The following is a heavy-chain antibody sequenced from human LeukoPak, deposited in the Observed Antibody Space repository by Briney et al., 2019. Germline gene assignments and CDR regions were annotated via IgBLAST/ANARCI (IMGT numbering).Heavy chain of an antibody. D-gene: IGHD6-19*01. CDR1: GFTLSRCW. CDR3: ARGIEVAGSDY. J-gene: IGHJ4*02. V-gene: IGHV3-7*01. CDR2: IKKDGSEK. Sequence: GGSLRLSCAASGFTLSRCWMNWVRQPPGKGLEWVANIKKDGSEKCYVDCVTGRLPISRDNAKNTLFLQMNSLRAEDTAVYYCARGIEVAGSDYWGQGTLVTVSS.